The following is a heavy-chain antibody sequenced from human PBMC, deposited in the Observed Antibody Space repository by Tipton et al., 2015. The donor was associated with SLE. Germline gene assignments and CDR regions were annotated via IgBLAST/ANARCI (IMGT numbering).Heavy chain of an antibody. D-gene: IGHD3-22*01. Sequence: TLSLTCTVSGGSISSSSYYWGWIRQPPGKGLEWIGSIYYSGSTNYNPSLKSRVTISVDTSKNQFSLKLSSVTAADTAVYYCARNSYSSGYYLDYWGQGTLVTVSS. CDR3: ARNSYSSGYYLDY. V-gene: IGHV4-39*07. CDR2: IYYSGST. J-gene: IGHJ4*02. CDR1: GGSISSSSYY.